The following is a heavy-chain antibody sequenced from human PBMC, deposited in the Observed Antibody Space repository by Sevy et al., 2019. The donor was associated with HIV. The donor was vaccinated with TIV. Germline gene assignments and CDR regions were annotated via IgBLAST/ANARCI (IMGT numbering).Heavy chain of an antibody. Sequence: GGSLRLSCAASGFTFSSYAMSWVRQAPGKGLEWVSAISGSGGSTYYADSVKGRFTISRDNSKNTLYLQMNSLRAEDTAVYYCANGEGYCGGDCYYGDYYYGMDVWGQGTTVTVSS. D-gene: IGHD2-21*01. J-gene: IGHJ6*02. CDR2: ISGSGGST. CDR1: GFTFSSYA. V-gene: IGHV3-23*01. CDR3: ANGEGYCGGDCYYGDYYYGMDV.